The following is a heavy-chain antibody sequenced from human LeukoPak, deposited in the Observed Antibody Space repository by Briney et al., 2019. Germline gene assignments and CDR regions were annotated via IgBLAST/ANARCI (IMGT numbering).Heavy chain of an antibody. J-gene: IGHJ5*02. Sequence: MASETLSLTCTVSGCSISSGYYWGWIRQPPGKGLEWIGSIYHSGSTYYNPSLKSRVTISVDTSKNQFSLKLSSVTAADTAVYYCARTYYDILTGYYNHWGQGTLVTVSS. CDR2: IYHSGST. V-gene: IGHV4-38-2*02. CDR1: GCSISSGYY. CDR3: ARTYYDILTGYYNH. D-gene: IGHD3-9*01.